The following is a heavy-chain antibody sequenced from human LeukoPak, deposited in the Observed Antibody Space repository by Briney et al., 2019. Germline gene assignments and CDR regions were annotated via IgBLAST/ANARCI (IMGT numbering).Heavy chain of an antibody. V-gene: IGHV3-30*02. D-gene: IGHD3-22*01. CDR1: GFTFSSYG. CDR2: IRYDGSNK. CDR3: AKLGYDSSGYYSLFDY. J-gene: IGHJ4*02. Sequence: GGSLRLSCAASGFTFSSYGMHWVRQAPGKGLEWVAFIRYDGSNKYYADSVKGRFTISRDNSKNTLYLQMNSLRAEDTAVYYCAKLGYDSSGYYSLFDYWGQGTLVTVSS.